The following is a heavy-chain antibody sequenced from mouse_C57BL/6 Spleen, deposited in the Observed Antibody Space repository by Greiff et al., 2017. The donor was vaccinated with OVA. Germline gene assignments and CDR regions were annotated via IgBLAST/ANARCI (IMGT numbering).Heavy chain of an antibody. Sequence: DVMLVESGGCLVKPGGSLKLSCAASGFTFSSYAMSWVRQTPEKRLEWVATISDGGSYTYYPDNVKGRFTISRDNAKNNLYLQMSHLKSEDTAMYYCAKDMDYSNYAMGYWGQGTSVTNSS. J-gene: IGHJ4*01. CDR1: GFTFSSYA. CDR2: ISDGGSYT. V-gene: IGHV5-4*01. D-gene: IGHD2-5*01. CDR3: AKDMDYSNYAMGY.